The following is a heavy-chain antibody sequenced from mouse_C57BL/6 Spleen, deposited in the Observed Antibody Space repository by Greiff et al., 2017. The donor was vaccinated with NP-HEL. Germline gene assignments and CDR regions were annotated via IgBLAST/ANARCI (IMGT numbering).Heavy chain of an antibody. CDR1: GYTFTSYW. CDR2: IDPSDSYT. CDR3: ARSPRGYAMDY. V-gene: IGHV1-69*01. J-gene: IGHJ4*01. Sequence: VQLQQPGAELVMPGASVKLSCKASGYTFTSYWMHWVKQRPGQGLEWIGEIDPSDSYTNYNQKFKGKSTLTVDKSSSTAYMQLSSLTSEDSAVYYCARSPRGYAMDYWGQGTSVTVSS.